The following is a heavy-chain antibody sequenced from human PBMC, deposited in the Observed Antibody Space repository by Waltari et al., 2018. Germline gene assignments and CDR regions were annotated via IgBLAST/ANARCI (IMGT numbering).Heavy chain of an antibody. CDR2: VEPEDGET. CDR1: GYTFTDYY. V-gene: IGHV1-69-2*01. J-gene: IGHJ5*02. Sequence: EVQLVQSGAEVTKPGATVKISCKASGYTFTDYYLHWVQQAPGKGLEWMGRVEPEDGETRYAEKVQGRVTITADTSTDTAYMELSSLRSEDTAVYYWGGGGFLEWLGPWGQGTLVTVSS. D-gene: IGHD3-3*01. CDR3: GGGGFLEWLGP.